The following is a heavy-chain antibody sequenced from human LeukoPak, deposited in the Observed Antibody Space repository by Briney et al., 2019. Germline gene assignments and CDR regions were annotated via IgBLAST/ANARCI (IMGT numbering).Heavy chain of an antibody. V-gene: IGHV3-9*01. Sequence: RSLRLSCAASGFTFDDYAMHWVRQAPGKGLGGVSSITWNSVYIYYADSVRGRFSISRDNGKNSLFLQMNSLRAEDTAFYYCVKYDKTIGGFDYWGQGTLVSVST. J-gene: IGHJ4*02. D-gene: IGHD3-22*01. CDR1: GFTFDDYA. CDR2: ITWNSVYI. CDR3: VKYDKTIGGFDY.